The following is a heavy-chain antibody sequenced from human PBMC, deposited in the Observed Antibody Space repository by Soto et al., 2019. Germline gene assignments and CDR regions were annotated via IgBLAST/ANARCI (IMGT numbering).Heavy chain of an antibody. V-gene: IGHV3-30-3*01. D-gene: IGHD1-1*01. Sequence: PGGSLRLSCVASGFNFGTYAIHWVRQAPGKGPQWVALIAYDGINTYYADSVKGRFTISRDNSKNTLHLQMNSLRPEDTGVYFCARVTPGNNLYYFSGLDVWGQGTSVTVYS. CDR1: GFNFGTYA. J-gene: IGHJ6*02. CDR3: ARVTPGNNLYYFSGLDV. CDR2: IAYDGINT.